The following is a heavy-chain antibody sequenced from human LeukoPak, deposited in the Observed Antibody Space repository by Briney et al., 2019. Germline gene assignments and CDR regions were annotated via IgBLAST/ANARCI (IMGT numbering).Heavy chain of an antibody. CDR3: ANSYDGKIGPFDN. D-gene: IGHD4-23*01. Sequence: SETLSLTCTVPDGSISNSFWNWVRQPPGKGLEWIAYIHTSGSTNYNPAFKSRVTLSVDTSKSQFSLRLNSVTASDTAVYYCANSYDGKIGPFDNWGQGTLVTVSS. CDR1: DGSISNSF. CDR2: IHTSGST. J-gene: IGHJ4*02. V-gene: IGHV4-4*09.